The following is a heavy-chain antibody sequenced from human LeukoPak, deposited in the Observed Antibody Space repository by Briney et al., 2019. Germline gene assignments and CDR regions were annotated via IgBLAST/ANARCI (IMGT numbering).Heavy chain of an antibody. CDR3: ARDTLNGPFVISLDF. J-gene: IGHJ4*02. V-gene: IGHV3-48*03. CDR2: ISSDGNTE. D-gene: IGHD3-9*01. Sequence: GGSLRLSCAASGFNFSPYPMNWVRQAPGKGLVWVSHISSDGNTEYYLDSVRGRFTMSRDNAKSLLFLQMNSLRAEDTAVYYCARDTLNGPFVISLDFWGQGVLVTVSS. CDR1: GFNFSPYP.